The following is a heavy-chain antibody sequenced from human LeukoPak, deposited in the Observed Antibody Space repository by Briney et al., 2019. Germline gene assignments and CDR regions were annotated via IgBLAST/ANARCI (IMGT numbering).Heavy chain of an antibody. J-gene: IGHJ4*02. D-gene: IGHD2-21*01. V-gene: IGHV4-30-2*01. Sequence: SQTLSLTCTVSGGSISSGGYYWSWIRQPPGKGLEWIGYIYHSGSTYYNPSLKSRVTISVDTSKNQFSLKLSSVTAADTAVYYCARASFPIVVVDYWGQGTLVTVSS. CDR1: GGSISSGGYY. CDR2: IYHSGST. CDR3: ARASFPIVVVDY.